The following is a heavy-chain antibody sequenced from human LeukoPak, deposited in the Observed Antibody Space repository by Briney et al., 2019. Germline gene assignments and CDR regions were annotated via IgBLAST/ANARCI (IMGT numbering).Heavy chain of an antibody. V-gene: IGHV4-39*01. Sequence: PSETLSLTCTVSGGSISSSSYYWGWIRQPPGKGLEWIGSIYYRGSTYYNPSLKRRVTISVDTSQKQFSLKLSSVTAADAAVYYCARGITIVGAPRKQHNWLDPWGQGNLGTVSS. D-gene: IGHD3-3*01. CDR2: IYYRGST. CDR1: GGSISSSSYY. J-gene: IGHJ5*02. CDR3: ARGITIVGAPRKQHNWLDP.